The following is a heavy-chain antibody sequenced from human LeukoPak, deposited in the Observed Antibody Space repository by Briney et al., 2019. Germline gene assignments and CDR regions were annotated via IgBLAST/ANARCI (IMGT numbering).Heavy chain of an antibody. CDR3: ASTAKYYYDSSGYLEYFQH. Sequence: GGSLRLSCAASGFTFDAYGMSWVRQAPGKGLEWVSGINWNGGSTGYADSVKGRFTISRDNAKNSLYLQMNSLRAEDTALYYCASTAKYYYDSSGYLEYFQHWGQGTLVTVSS. CDR1: GFTFDAYG. J-gene: IGHJ1*01. CDR2: INWNGGST. D-gene: IGHD3-22*01. V-gene: IGHV3-20*04.